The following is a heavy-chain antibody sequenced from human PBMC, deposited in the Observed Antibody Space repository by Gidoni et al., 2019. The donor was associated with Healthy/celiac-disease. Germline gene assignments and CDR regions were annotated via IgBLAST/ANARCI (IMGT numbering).Heavy chain of an antibody. D-gene: IGHD3-16*01. CDR2: ISGSGGST. CDR1: GFTFRCYA. V-gene: IGHV3-23*01. CDR3: AKLGPNGSFDY. J-gene: IGHJ4*02. Sequence: EVQLLESGGGLVQPGGSLRLSCATSGFTFRCYAMSGVRQAPGKGLEWVSAISGSGGSTYYADSVKGRFTISRDNSKNTLYLQMNSLRGEDTAVYYCAKLGPNGSFDYWGQGTLVTVSS.